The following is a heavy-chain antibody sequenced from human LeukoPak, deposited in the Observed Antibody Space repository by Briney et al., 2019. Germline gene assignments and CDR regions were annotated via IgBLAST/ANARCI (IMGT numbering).Heavy chain of an antibody. CDR3: ARDPYCSSTSCYMRGDY. CDR2: ISGSGGST. J-gene: IGHJ4*02. D-gene: IGHD2-2*02. V-gene: IGHV3-23*01. Sequence: GGSLRLSCAASGFTFSSYAMSWVRQAPWKGLEWVSAISGSGGSTYYADSVKGRFTISRDNSKNTLYLQMNSLRAEDTAVYYCARDPYCSSTSCYMRGDYWGQGTLVTVSS. CDR1: GFTFSSYA.